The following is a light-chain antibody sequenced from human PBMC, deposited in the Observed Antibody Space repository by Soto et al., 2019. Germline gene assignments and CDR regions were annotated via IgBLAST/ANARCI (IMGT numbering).Light chain of an antibody. CDR1: QDIRNK. V-gene: IGKV1-6*01. Sequence: AIQMTQFPSSLSASVRDRVVISCRTSQDIRNKLGWYQQKQGQAPKLLIFGASTLHSGVPSRFSGSGSGTRFTLTITSLQPEDVATYYCLHEYNYPWTFGQGTKVEIK. CDR3: LHEYNYPWT. CDR2: GAS. J-gene: IGKJ1*01.